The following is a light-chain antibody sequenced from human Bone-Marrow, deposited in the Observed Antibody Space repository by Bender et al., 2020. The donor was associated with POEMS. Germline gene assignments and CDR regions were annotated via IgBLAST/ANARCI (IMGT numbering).Light chain of an antibody. CDR1: SSNFGNNA. J-gene: IGLJ3*02. CDR3: SSWDDSLNGWV. CDR2: SNN. V-gene: IGLV1-44*01. Sequence: QSVLTQPPSASGTPGQSVTISCSGTSSNFGNNAANWYQHVPGTAPKLLIYSNNQRPSGVPARFAASTPGPSASLAISGLHSDDEADYYCSSWDDSLNGWVFGGGTKLTVL.